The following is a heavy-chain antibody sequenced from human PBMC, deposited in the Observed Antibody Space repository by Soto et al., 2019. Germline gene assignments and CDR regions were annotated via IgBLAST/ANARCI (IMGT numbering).Heavy chain of an antibody. Sequence: SQTLSLTCAISGDSVSRNSAAWNWIRHSPSRGLDLLVRTYYRSKWYNDYAVSVKSRVTISVDTSKNQFSLKLTSVTAADTAVYYCARDEEVNYADYGGSDHYYGMDVWGPGTTVTVSS. J-gene: IGHJ6*02. CDR1: GDSVSRNSAA. CDR3: ARDEEVNYADYGGSDHYYGMDV. CDR2: TYYRSKWYN. V-gene: IGHV6-1*01. D-gene: IGHD4-17*01.